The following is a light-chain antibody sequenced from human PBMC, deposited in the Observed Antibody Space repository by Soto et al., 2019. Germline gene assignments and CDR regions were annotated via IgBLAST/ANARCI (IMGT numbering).Light chain of an antibody. J-gene: IGKJ2*01. CDR2: ASS. CDR3: QQFGISPRT. V-gene: IGKV3-20*01. Sequence: EIVLTQSPGTLSLFPGERATLSCRASQSLRSDFVAWYQQKPGQAPRLLIYASSTRATGIPDRFSGSGSGTDFTLTITRLEPEDFEVYYCQQFGISPRTFGQGTKLE. CDR1: QSLRSDF.